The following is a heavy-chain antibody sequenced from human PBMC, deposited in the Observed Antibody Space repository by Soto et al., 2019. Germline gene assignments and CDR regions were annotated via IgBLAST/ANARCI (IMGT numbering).Heavy chain of an antibody. D-gene: IGHD2-21*01. CDR3: TTDLCSPVTHGYDS. Sequence: QVQLQESGPRLVRPSQTLSLTCTVSGGSVTSGGYYWSWIRHCPGKGLEWIGYIYSSGDTNYNPSLNSRVAMSVDTSKNQFSLQLTSVTVADTAIYYCTTDLCSPVTHGYDSWGQGILGTVSS. V-gene: IGHV4-31*03. CDR1: GGSVTSGGYY. J-gene: IGHJ5*01. CDR2: IYSSGDT.